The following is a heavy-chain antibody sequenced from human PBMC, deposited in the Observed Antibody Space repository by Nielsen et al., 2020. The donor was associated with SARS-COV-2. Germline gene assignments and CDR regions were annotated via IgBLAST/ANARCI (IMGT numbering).Heavy chain of an antibody. Sequence: WIRQSPGKGLEWIGSIYYSGSTYYNPSLKSRVTISVDKSKNQFSLKLSSVTAADTAVYYCARVNARSYGDDWGQGTLVTVSS. D-gene: IGHD1-26*01. J-gene: IGHJ4*02. CDR2: IYYSGST. CDR3: ARVNARSYGDD. V-gene: IGHV4-39*07.